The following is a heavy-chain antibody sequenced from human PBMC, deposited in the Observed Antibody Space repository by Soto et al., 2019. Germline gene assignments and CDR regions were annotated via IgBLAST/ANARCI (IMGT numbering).Heavy chain of an antibody. V-gene: IGHV4-61*01. CDR2: VYFSGST. D-gene: IGHD4-17*01. CDR1: GASVSSASYY. Sequence: QVQLKESGPGLLKPSETLSLTCTVSGASVSSASYYWARLRQPPRRGLEWIGSVYFSGSTSYIPSLKCRVTVSVDSSKNQYSLNLASATASGTAVYYCARIDGDYGHNWFDPWGQGTLDIVSP. J-gene: IGHJ5*02. CDR3: ARIDGDYGHNWFDP.